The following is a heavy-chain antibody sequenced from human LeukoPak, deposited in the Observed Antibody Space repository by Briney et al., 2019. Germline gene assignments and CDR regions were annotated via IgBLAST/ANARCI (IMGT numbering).Heavy chain of an antibody. D-gene: IGHD2-15*01. CDR3: ARDPIVVVAATHYYYYYGMDV. CDR1: GRTFSSYN. J-gene: IGHJ6*02. V-gene: IGHV1-69*04. CDR2: IIPILGIA. Sequence: SVKVSCKASGRTFSSYNIRWVRQAPGQALEWMGRIIPILGIANYAQKFQGRVTITADKSTSTAYMELSSLRSEDTAVYYCARDPIVVVAATHYYYYYGMDVWGQGTTVTVSS.